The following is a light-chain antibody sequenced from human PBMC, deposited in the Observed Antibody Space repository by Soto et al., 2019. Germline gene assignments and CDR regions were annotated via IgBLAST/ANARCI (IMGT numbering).Light chain of an antibody. V-gene: IGKV3-15*01. Sequence: EIVMTPSPATLSVSPGERATLSCRASQSVSSNLAWYQQKPGQAPRLLIYGASTRATGIPARFSGSGSGTEVTLTISSLQSEDFAVYYCQQYNNWPRTFGQGTKVEIK. CDR2: GAS. J-gene: IGKJ1*01. CDR1: QSVSSN. CDR3: QQYNNWPRT.